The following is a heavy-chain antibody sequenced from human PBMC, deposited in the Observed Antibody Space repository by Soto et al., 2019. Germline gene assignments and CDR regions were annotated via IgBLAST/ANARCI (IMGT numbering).Heavy chain of an antibody. CDR1: GGSISSGCYS. V-gene: IGHV4-30-2*01. CDR3: ARALPYISSWTNIWFDP. Sequence: QLQLQESGSGLVKPSQTLSLTCAVSGGSISSGCYSWSWIQQPPGKSLEWLGYLYHSGSNYYNPSLKSLVTISIDRSKNQFALKLSSVTAADTAVSYCARALPYISSWTNIWFDPWGHGTLVTVSS. CDR2: LYHSGSN. J-gene: IGHJ5*02. D-gene: IGHD6-13*01.